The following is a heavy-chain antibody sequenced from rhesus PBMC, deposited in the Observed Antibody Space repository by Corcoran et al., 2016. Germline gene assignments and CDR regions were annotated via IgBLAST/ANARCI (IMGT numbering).Heavy chain of an antibody. D-gene: IGHD6-31*01. CDR1: GGYISVYY. CDR3: AGFSGYYCSLDV. Sequence: QVQLQESGPRLVKPSETLSLTCAVYGGYISVYYYNWIRQSPGKGLEWIGYVGAKKWTTNYNTALTSPDTISTDTSKNQFSLKRTSVTAADTSVYYWAGFSGYYCSLDVWGRGLLVTVSS. CDR2: VGAKKWTT. V-gene: IGHV4-165*02. J-gene: IGHJ5-2*02.